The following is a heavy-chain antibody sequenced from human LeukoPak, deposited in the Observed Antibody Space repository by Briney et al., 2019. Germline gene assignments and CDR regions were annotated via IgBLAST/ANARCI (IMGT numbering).Heavy chain of an antibody. CDR1: GFTFSSYA. CDR3: AKVRDTRDWYKDAFDV. J-gene: IGHJ3*01. CDR2: ITGTGGST. D-gene: IGHD6-19*01. V-gene: IGHV3-23*01. Sequence: GGSLRLSCAASGFTFSSYAMSWVRQAPGKGLEWVSAITGTGGSTYYVASVKGRFTVSRDNSRNTLYLQMSSLRAEDSAMYYCAKVRDTRDWYKDAFDVWGQGTRVTVPS.